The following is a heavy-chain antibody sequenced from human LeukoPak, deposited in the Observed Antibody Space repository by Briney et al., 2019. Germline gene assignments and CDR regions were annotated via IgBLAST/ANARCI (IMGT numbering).Heavy chain of an antibody. D-gene: IGHD3-10*01. CDR2: IYYSGST. Sequence: SQTLSLTCTVSGGSISSGGYYWSWIRQHPGKGLEWIGYIYYSGSTYYNPSLKSRVTLSVDTSKNQFSLKLSSVTAADTAVYYCARETDYYGSGSYSHFDYWGQGTLVTASS. CDR1: GGSISSGGYY. CDR3: ARETDYYGSGSYSHFDY. J-gene: IGHJ4*02. V-gene: IGHV4-31*03.